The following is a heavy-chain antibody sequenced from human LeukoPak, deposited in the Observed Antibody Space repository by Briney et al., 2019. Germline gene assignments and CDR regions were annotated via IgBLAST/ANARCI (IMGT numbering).Heavy chain of an antibody. D-gene: IGHD5-24*01. CDR2: IKQDGSEK. J-gene: IGHJ4*02. CDR1: GLTFSGYW. CDR3: TRVGYIDEGIDY. V-gene: IGHV3-7*04. Sequence: GGSLKFSCAAFGLTFSGYWMHWVRQAPGKGRRWVANIKQDGSEKYYVDSVKGRFTISRDNAKNSLYLQMNSLRAEDTAIYYCTRVGYIDEGIDYWGQGTLVTVSS.